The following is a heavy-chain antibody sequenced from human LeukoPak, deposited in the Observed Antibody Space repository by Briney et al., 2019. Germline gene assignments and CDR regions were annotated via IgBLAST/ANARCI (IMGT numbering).Heavy chain of an antibody. J-gene: IGHJ4*02. CDR1: GYTFISYG. D-gene: IGHD3-3*01. CDR3: ARDFTLYDFWSGRYYFDY. V-gene: IGHV1-18*01. Sequence: ASVKVSCKASGYTFISYGITWVRQAPGQGLEWMGWISVYNGNTNYAQKLQGRVTMTTDTSTSTAYMELRSLRSDDTAAYYCARDFTLYDFWSGRYYFDYWGQGTLVTVSS. CDR2: ISVYNGNT.